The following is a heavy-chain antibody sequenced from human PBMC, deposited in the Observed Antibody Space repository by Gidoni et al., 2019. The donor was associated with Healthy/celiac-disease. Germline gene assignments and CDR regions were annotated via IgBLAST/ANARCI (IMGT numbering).Heavy chain of an antibody. CDR2: IYYSGST. J-gene: IGHJ5*02. CDR3: ARVGGGFGEPPGWFDP. D-gene: IGHD3-10*01. CDR1: GGSISSYY. Sequence: QVQLQESGPGLVKPSETLSLTCTVSGGSISSYYWSWIRQPPGKGLEWIGYIYYSGSTNYNPSPKSRVTISVDTSKNQFSLKLSSVTAADTAVYYCARVGGGFGEPPGWFDPWGQGTLVTVSS. V-gene: IGHV4-59*01.